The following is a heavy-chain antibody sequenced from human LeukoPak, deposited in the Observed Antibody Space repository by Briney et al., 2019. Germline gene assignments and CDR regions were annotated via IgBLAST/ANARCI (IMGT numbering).Heavy chain of an antibody. CDR3: ARDHMWGLVPAADDAFDI. D-gene: IGHD2-2*01. CDR2: ISSSGSTI. V-gene: IGHV3-48*02. Sequence: GGSLRLSCAASGFTFSSYSMNWVRQAPGKGLEWVSYISSSGSTIYYADSVKGRFTISRDNAKNSLYLQMNSLRDEDTAVYYCARDHMWGLVPAADDAFDIWGQGTMVTVSS. J-gene: IGHJ3*02. CDR1: GFTFSSYS.